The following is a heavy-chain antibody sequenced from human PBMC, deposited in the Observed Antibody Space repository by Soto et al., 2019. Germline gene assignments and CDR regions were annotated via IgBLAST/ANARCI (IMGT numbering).Heavy chain of an antibody. Sequence: GGSLRLSCASSGFTFSSYAMSWVRQAPGKGLEWVSAISGSGGSTYYADSVKGRFTISRDNSKNTLYLQMNRLRAEDTAVYYCANLRFLEWLLPSRYYGMDVWGQGTTVTVSS. CDR3: ANLRFLEWLLPSRYYGMDV. CDR2: ISGSGGST. CDR1: GFTFSSYA. J-gene: IGHJ6*02. V-gene: IGHV3-23*01. D-gene: IGHD3-3*01.